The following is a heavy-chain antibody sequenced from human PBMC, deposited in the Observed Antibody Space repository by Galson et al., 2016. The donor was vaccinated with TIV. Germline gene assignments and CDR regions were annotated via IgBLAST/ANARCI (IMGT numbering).Heavy chain of an antibody. Sequence: SGYTLSSYSLNWVRQAPGQGLEWVGWISGYNGNTNSAQKFQGRVTMTTDTSTNTAYMELRSLTSDDTAVYNCARMPTKTFDFWSGYDNQFHMDVWGEGTTVTVSS. CDR2: ISGYNGNT. D-gene: IGHD3-3*01. J-gene: IGHJ6*03. V-gene: IGHV1-18*04. CDR1: GYTLSSYS. CDR3: ARMPTKTFDFWSGYDNQFHMDV.